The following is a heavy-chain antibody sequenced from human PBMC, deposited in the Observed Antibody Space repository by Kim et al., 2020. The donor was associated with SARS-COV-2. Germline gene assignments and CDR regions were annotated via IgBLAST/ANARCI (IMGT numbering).Heavy chain of an antibody. CDR1: GFTFGDYA. J-gene: IGHJ4*02. CDR2: IRSKAYGGTT. D-gene: IGHD6-6*01. Sequence: GGSLRLSCTASGFTFGDYAMSWFRQAPGKGLEWVGFIRSKAYGGTTEYAASVKGRFTISRDDSKSIAYLQMNSLKTEDTAVYYCTRELLSSIARRRDYWGQGTLVTVSS. V-gene: IGHV3-49*03. CDR3: TRELLSSIARRRDY.